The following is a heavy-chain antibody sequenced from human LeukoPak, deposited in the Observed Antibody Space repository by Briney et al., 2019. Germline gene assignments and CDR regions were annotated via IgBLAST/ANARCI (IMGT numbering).Heavy chain of an antibody. J-gene: IGHJ4*02. V-gene: IGHV3-74*01. CDR1: GFTFNTYW. CDR2: IDNDGSST. D-gene: IGHD4-17*01. Sequence: PGGSLRLSCAASGFTFNTYWMHWVRQAPGKGLVWVSRIDNDGSSTIYADSVKGRFTIPRDNAKNSLYLQMNSLRAEDTAVYYCARTYGDYWGQGTLVTVSS. CDR3: ARTYGDY.